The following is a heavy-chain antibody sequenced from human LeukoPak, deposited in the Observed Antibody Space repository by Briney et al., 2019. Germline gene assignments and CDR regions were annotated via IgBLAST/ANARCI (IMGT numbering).Heavy chain of an antibody. V-gene: IGHV3-74*01. J-gene: IGHJ5*02. D-gene: IGHD3-3*01. Sequence: GGSLRLSCAASGFTFSRYWMHWVRQAPGKGLVWVSHIVSDATTTSHADSVKGRFTISRDNAKNTLYLQMNSLRAEDTAVYYCAREALRFPLFDPWGQGTLVTVSS. CDR1: GFTFSRYW. CDR3: AREALRFPLFDP. CDR2: IVSDATTT.